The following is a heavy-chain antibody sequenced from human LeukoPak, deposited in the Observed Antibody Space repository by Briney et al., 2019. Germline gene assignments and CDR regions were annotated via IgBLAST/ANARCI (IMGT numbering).Heavy chain of an antibody. V-gene: IGHV4-34*01. CDR2: MSPSGST. D-gene: IGHD3-22*01. CDR3: ARGRQDVTMIVVVMTAVSYYLDV. J-gene: IGHJ6*03. CDR1: GGSFSGYY. Sequence: SETLSLTCAVYGGSFSGYYWTWIRQTPEKGLEWIGEMSPSGSTSYNPSLKSRVTISVDTSKNQFSLKLSSVTAADTAVYYCARGRQDVTMIVVVMTAVSYYLDVWGKGTTVTVS.